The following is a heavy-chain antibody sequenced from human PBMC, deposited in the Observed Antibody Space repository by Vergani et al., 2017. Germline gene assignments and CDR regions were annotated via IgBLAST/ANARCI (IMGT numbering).Heavy chain of an antibody. CDR1: GFTFSSYS. Sequence: EVQLVESGGGLVQPGGSLRLSCAASGFTFSSYSMNWVRQAPGKGLEWVSSISSSSSYIYYADSVKGRFTISRDNAKNSLYLQMNSLRAEDTAVYYCARVPDIVVVPASLGYMDVWGKGTTVTVSS. CDR3: ARVPDIVVVPASLGYMDV. V-gene: IGHV3-21*01. CDR2: ISSSSSYI. D-gene: IGHD2-2*01. J-gene: IGHJ6*03.